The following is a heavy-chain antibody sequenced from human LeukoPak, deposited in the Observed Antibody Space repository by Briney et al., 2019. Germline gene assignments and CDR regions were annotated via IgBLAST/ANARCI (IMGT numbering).Heavy chain of an antibody. D-gene: IGHD6-13*01. Sequence: GGSLRLSCAASGFTFSSYGMHWVRQAPGKGLEWVAFIRYDGSNKYYADSVKGRFTISRDNSRNTLYLQMNSLRAEDTAVFYCAKYEDSSSWSFAYWGQGTLVTVSS. CDR2: IRYDGSNK. CDR1: GFTFSSYG. V-gene: IGHV3-30*02. J-gene: IGHJ4*02. CDR3: AKYEDSSSWSFAY.